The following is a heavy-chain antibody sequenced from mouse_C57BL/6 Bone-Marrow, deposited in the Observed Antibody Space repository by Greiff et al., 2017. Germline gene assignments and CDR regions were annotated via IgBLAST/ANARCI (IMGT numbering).Heavy chain of an antibody. D-gene: IGHD1-1*02. J-gene: IGHJ3*01. CDR2: IRSKSNNYAT. V-gene: IGHV10-1*01. CDR1: GFSFNTYA. CDR3: VREGWFPFAY. Sequence: EVMLVESGGGLVQPKGSLKLSCAASGFSFNTYAMNWVRQAPGKGLEWVARIRSKSNNYATYYADSVKDRFTISRDDSESMLYLQMNNLKTEDTAMYYCVREGWFPFAYWGQGTLVTVSA.